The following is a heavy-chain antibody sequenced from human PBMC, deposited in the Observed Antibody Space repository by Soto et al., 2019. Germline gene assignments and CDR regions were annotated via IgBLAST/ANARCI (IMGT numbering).Heavy chain of an antibody. CDR3: AREGCGGDCYSYYYYGMDV. CDR1: GFTFSSYG. Sequence: QVQLVESGGGVVQPGRSLRLSCAASGFTFSSYGMHWVRQAPGKGLEWVAVIWYDGSNKYYADSVKGRFTISRDNSKNKLYLQMNSLRAEDTAVYYCAREGCGGDCYSYYYYGMDVWGQGTTVTVSS. V-gene: IGHV3-33*01. CDR2: IWYDGSNK. D-gene: IGHD2-21*02. J-gene: IGHJ6*02.